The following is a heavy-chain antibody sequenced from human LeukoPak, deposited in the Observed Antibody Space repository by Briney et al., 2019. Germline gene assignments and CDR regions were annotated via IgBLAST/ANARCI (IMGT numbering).Heavy chain of an antibody. V-gene: IGHV3-33*01. CDR2: IWYDGSNK. D-gene: IGHD6-13*01. CDR1: GFTFSSYG. Sequence: PGGSLRLSCAASGFTFSSYGMHWVRQAPGKGLEWVAVIWYDGSNKYYADSVKGRFTISRDNSKNSLYLQMNSLRAEDTAVYYCARLSQQLATYYFDYWGQGTLVTVSS. CDR3: ARLSQQLATYYFDY. J-gene: IGHJ4*02.